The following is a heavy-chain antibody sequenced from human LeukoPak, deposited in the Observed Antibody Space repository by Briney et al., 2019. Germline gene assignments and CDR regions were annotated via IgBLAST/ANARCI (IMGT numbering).Heavy chain of an antibody. CDR2: IIPIFGTA. CDR3: ARPEQPVPYYDILTGYYSSGQFDY. Sequence: ASVKVSCKASGGTFSSYAISWVRQAPGQGLEWMGGIIPIFGTANYAQKFQGRVTITADESTSTAYMELSSLRSEDTAVYYCARPEQPVPYYDILTGYYSSGQFDYWGQGTLVTVSS. V-gene: IGHV1-69*13. J-gene: IGHJ4*02. D-gene: IGHD3-9*01. CDR1: GGTFSSYA.